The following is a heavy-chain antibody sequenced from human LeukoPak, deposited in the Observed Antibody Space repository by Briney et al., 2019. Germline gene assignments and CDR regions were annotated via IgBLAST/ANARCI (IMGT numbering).Heavy chain of an antibody. Sequence: PGGSLRLSCAASGFTVSSNYMSWVRQAPGKGLEWVSVIYSGGSTYYADSVKGRFTISRDNSKNTLYLQMNSLRAEDTAVYYCARVLQWLTTFDYWGQGTLVTVSS. CDR1: GFTVSSNY. D-gene: IGHD6-19*01. J-gene: IGHJ4*02. CDR2: IYSGGST. V-gene: IGHV3-53*01. CDR3: ARVLQWLTTFDY.